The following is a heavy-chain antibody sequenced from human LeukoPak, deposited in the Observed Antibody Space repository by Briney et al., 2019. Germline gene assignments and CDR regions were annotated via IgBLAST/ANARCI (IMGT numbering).Heavy chain of an antibody. CDR2: IVVGSGNT. CDR3: AAAGIQLWPSGDY. D-gene: IGHD5-18*01. CDR1: GFTFTSSA. Sequence: ASVKVSCKASGFTFTSSAMRWVRQARGQRLEWIGWIVVGSGNTNYAQKFQERVTMTRDMSTSTADMELSSLRSEDTAVYYCAAAGIQLWPSGDYWGQGTLVTVSS. V-gene: IGHV1-58*02. J-gene: IGHJ4*02.